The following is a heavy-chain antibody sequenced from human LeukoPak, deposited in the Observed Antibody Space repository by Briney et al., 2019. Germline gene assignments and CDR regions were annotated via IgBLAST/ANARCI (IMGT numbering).Heavy chain of an antibody. CDR3: ARQRLDYDYIWGSYRYFDY. D-gene: IGHD3-16*01. Sequence: PSETLSLTCTVSGGSISSYYWSWIRQPPGKGLEWIGYIYYSGSTNYNPSLKSRVTISVDTSKNQFSLKLSSVTAADTAVYYCARQRLDYDYIWGSYRYFDYWGQGTLVTVSS. J-gene: IGHJ4*02. CDR1: GGSISSYY. CDR2: IYYSGST. V-gene: IGHV4-59*08.